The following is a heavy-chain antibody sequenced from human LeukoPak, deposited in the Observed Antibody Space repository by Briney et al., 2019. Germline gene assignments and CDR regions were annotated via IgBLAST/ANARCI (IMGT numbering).Heavy chain of an antibody. CDR3: ARVGGQNLRFLEWLLYSFGY. Sequence: GGSLRLSCAASGFTFSSYSMNWVRQAPGKGLEWVSSISSSSSYIYYADSVKGRFTISRDNAKNSLYLQMNSLRAEDTAVYYCARVGGQNLRFLEWLLYSFGYWGQGTLVTVSS. V-gene: IGHV3-21*01. J-gene: IGHJ4*02. CDR1: GFTFSSYS. CDR2: ISSSSSYI. D-gene: IGHD3-3*01.